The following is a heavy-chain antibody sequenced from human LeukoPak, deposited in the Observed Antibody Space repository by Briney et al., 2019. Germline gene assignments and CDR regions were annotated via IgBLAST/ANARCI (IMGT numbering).Heavy chain of an antibody. CDR2: IIPIFGTA. CDR1: GGTFRSYA. Sequence: SVKVSCKASGGTFRSYAISWVRQAPGQGLEWMGGIIPIFGTANYAQKFQGRVTITADKSTSTAYMELSSLRSEDTAVYYCARHADYYGSGSYDYWGQGTLVTVSS. V-gene: IGHV1-69*06. D-gene: IGHD3-10*01. CDR3: ARHADYYGSGSYDY. J-gene: IGHJ4*02.